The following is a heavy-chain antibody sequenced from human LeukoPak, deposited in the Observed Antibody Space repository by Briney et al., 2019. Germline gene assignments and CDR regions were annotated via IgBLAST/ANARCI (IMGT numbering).Heavy chain of an antibody. Sequence: GGSLRLSCAASGFTFSSYGMHWVRQAPGKGLEWVAFIRYDGSNKYYADSVKGRFTISRDNSKNRLYLQMNSLRAEDTAVYYCAKDLMVRGPNLDYWGQGTLVTVSS. J-gene: IGHJ4*02. D-gene: IGHD3-10*01. CDR1: GFTFSSYG. CDR2: IRYDGSNK. V-gene: IGHV3-30*02. CDR3: AKDLMVRGPNLDY.